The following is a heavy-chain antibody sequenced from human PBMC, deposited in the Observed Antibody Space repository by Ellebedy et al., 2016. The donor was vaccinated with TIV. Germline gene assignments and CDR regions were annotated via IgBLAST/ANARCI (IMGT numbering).Heavy chain of an antibody. CDR1: GFTFANYA. Sequence: GESLKISCAASGFTFANYAMTWVRQVPGKGLEWFSSIRGRDGRTSYTDSAKGRSTISRDNSKNTLFLQMNNLRVEDTAMYYCARDDALDGGYLDSWGQGTLVTVSS. CDR2: IRGRDGRT. D-gene: IGHD3-16*01. CDR3: ARDDALDGGYLDS. V-gene: IGHV3-23*01. J-gene: IGHJ4*02.